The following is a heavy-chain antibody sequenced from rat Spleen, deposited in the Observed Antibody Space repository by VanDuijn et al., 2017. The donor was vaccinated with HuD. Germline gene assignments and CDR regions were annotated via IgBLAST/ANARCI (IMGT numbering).Heavy chain of an antibody. CDR1: GFTFSDYN. V-gene: IGHV5S10*01. CDR3: ARETGYNSYFDY. D-gene: IGHD1-4*01. Sequence: EVQLVESGGGLVQPGRSLKLSCAASGFTFSDYNMAWVRQSPKKGLEWVATIIYDGSRTFYRDSVKGRCTISRDNAKNTLYLQMDSLRSEDTATYFCARETGYNSYFDYWGQGVMVTVSS. J-gene: IGHJ2*01. CDR2: IIYDGSRT.